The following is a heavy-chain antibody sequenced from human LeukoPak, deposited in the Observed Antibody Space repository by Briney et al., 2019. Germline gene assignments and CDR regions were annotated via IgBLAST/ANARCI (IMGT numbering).Heavy chain of an antibody. J-gene: IGHJ5*02. Sequence: GESLKISCKGSGYSFTSYWIGWVRQMPGKGLEWMGIIYPGDSDTRYSPSFQGQVTISADRSISTAYLQWSSLKASDTAMYYCARRNYYGSGSYYMWFDPWGQGTLVTVSS. CDR2: IYPGDSDT. D-gene: IGHD3-10*01. CDR1: GYSFTSYW. CDR3: ARRNYYGSGSYYMWFDP. V-gene: IGHV5-51*01.